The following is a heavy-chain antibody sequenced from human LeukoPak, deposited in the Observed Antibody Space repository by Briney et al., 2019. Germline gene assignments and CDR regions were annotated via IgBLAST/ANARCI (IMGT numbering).Heavy chain of an antibody. D-gene: IGHD1-26*01. CDR1: GFTFSSYS. Sequence: GGSLRLSCAASGFTFSSYSMNWVRQAPGKGLEWVAVISYDGSNKYYADSVKGRFTISRDNSKNTLYLQMNSLRAEDTAVYYCAKDGGDSIVGASGRYFDLWGRGTLVTVSS. CDR2: ISYDGSNK. V-gene: IGHV3-30*18. J-gene: IGHJ2*01. CDR3: AKDGGDSIVGASGRYFDL.